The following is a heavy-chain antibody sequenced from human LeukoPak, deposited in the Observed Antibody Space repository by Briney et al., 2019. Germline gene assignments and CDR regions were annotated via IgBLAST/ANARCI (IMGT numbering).Heavy chain of an antibody. CDR1: GFTLRNHG. Sequence: PGRSLRLSCVASGFTLRNHGMHWVRQAPGKGLEWVALIYYDGTIKNYVDSVKGRFTISRDNSKNTLSLQMNSLRADDTAVYYCARDQGKDYFDYWGQGTLVTVSS. CDR3: ARDQGKDYFDY. J-gene: IGHJ4*02. V-gene: IGHV3-33*01. D-gene: IGHD4-23*01. CDR2: IYYDGTIK.